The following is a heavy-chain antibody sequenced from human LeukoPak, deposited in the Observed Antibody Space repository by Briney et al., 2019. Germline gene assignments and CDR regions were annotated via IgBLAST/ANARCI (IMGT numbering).Heavy chain of an antibody. Sequence: GGSLRLSRAASGFTFNIYAMHWVRQGPGKGLEWVAVISYDGSKTYYADSVKGRFTISRDNSKNTLYLQMNSLRAEDTALYYCARTMYITGSSDFDYWGQGTLVTVSS. V-gene: IGHV3-30-3*01. J-gene: IGHJ4*02. CDR2: ISYDGSKT. D-gene: IGHD1-26*01. CDR3: ARTMYITGSSDFDY. CDR1: GFTFNIYA.